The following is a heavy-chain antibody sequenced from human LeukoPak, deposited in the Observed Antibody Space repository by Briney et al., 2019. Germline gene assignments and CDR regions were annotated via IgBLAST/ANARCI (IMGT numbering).Heavy chain of an antibody. Sequence: ASVKVSCKASGYTFTSYGISWVRQAPGQGLEWMGWISAYNGNTNYAQKLQGRVTMPTDTSTSTAYMDLRSLRSDDTAVYYCARDPTIAVAGPGYWGQGTLVTVSS. CDR2: ISAYNGNT. D-gene: IGHD6-19*01. V-gene: IGHV1-18*01. CDR1: GYTFTSYG. CDR3: ARDPTIAVAGPGY. J-gene: IGHJ4*02.